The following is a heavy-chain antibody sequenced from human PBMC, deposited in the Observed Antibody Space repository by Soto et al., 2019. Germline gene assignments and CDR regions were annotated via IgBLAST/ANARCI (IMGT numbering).Heavy chain of an antibody. V-gene: IGHV4-59*01. D-gene: IGHD1-7*01. CDR2: IYYSGST. CDR1: GGSISSYY. Sequence: PSETLSLTCTVSGGSISSYYWSWIRQPPGKGLEWIGYIYYSGSTNYNPSLKSRVTISVDTSKNQFSLKVTSVTAADTAVYYCAGGPNYYYFDIWGQGTLVTVSS. CDR3: AGGPNYYYFDI. J-gene: IGHJ4*02.